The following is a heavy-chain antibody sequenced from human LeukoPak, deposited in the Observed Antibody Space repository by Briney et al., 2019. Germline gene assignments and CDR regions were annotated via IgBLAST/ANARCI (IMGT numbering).Heavy chain of an antibody. Sequence: SETLSLTCTVSGSSISSYYWSWIRQPPGKGLEWIGYIYYSGSTNYNPSLKSRVTISVDTSKNQFSLKLSSVTAADTAVYYCARGVYANWFDPWGQGTLVTVSS. V-gene: IGHV4-59*01. CDR1: GSSISSYY. CDR2: IYYSGST. J-gene: IGHJ5*02. CDR3: ARGVYANWFDP. D-gene: IGHD2-8*01.